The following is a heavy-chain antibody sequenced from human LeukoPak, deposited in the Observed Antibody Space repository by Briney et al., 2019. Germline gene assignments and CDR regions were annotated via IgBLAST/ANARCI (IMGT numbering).Heavy chain of an antibody. CDR2: IYYSGST. Sequence: PSETLSLTCAVSGYSISSSHWWGWIRQPPGKGLEWIGYIYYSGSTYYNPSLKSRVTMSVDTSKNQFSLKLSSVTAVDTAVYYCARSRYCSSTSCREHDYWGQGTLVTVSS. D-gene: IGHD2-2*01. CDR1: GYSISSSHW. CDR3: ARSRYCSSTSCREHDY. V-gene: IGHV4-28*01. J-gene: IGHJ4*02.